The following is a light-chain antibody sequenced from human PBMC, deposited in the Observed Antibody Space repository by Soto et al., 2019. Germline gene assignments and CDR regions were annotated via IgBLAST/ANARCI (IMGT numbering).Light chain of an antibody. CDR3: LLFYNDIRE. CDR1: TGAVTSGHY. Sequence: QAVGTQEPSLTVSPGLTVTLTWGSSTGAVTSGHYPYWFQQKPGQAPRTLIYETTNKHSWTPARFSGSLLGGKAALTLSGAQPKDDADYYVLLFYNDIREFGGATKVTVL. V-gene: IGLV7-46*01. CDR2: ETT. J-gene: IGLJ2*01.